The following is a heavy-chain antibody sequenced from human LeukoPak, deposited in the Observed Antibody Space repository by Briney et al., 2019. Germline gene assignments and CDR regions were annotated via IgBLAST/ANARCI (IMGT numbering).Heavy chain of an antibody. CDR2: ISYDGSNI. CDR1: GFAFSNYV. CDR3: AKDGPTVTIFGHFDY. V-gene: IGHV3-30*18. D-gene: IGHD4-17*01. Sequence: GRSLRLSCAASGFAFSNYVMHWVRQAPGKGLEWVAVISYDGSNIYYADSVKGRFTISRDNSKNTLYLQMNCLSAEDTAVYYCAKDGPTVTIFGHFDYWGHGTLDTVSS. J-gene: IGHJ4*01.